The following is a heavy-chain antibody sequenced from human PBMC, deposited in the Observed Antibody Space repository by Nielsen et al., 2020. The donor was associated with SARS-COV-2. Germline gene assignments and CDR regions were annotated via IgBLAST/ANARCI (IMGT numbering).Heavy chain of an antibody. V-gene: IGHV3-23*01. J-gene: IGHJ4*02. CDR2: TSGSGGST. D-gene: IGHD6-13*01. Sequence: GESLKISCAASGFTFSSYAMSWVRQAPGKGLEWVSATSGSGGSTYYAGSVKGRFTISRDNSKNTLYLQMNSLRAEDTAVYYCARQYIAAAGTLPYWGQGTLVTVSS. CDR3: ARQYIAAAGTLPY. CDR1: GFTFSSYA.